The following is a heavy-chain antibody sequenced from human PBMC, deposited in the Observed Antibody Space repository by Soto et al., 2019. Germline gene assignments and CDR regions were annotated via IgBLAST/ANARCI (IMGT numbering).Heavy chain of an antibody. J-gene: IGHJ5*02. CDR1: GFTFSAYD. CDR2: IGTQHDT. D-gene: IGHD2-8*02. V-gene: IGHV3-13*01. CDR3: ARQASYWHGGGGWFDP. Sequence: EVQLVESGGGLVQPGGSLRLSCAASGFTFSAYDMHWVRQATGKGLEWVAAIGTQHDTYYPDSVKGRFTISRENAKNSLYFQMSSLTAGDTAVYYWARQASYWHGGGGWFDPWGQGTLVTVSS.